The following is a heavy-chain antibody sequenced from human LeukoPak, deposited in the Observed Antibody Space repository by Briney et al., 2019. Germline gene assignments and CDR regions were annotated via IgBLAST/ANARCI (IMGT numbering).Heavy chain of an antibody. J-gene: IGHJ4*02. CDR3: ARGGSCSSTSCYPELDY. CDR2: INDSVST. V-gene: IGHV4-34*01. Sequence: SETLSLSCAVCGGSFSGYYWSWMRPAPGKGLVWSGDINDSVSTNYNPSRKSRVTISVDTSKNQFSLTLSSVTAADTAVYYPARGGSCSSTSCYPELDYWGQGTLVTASS. CDR1: GGSFSGYY. D-gene: IGHD2-2*01.